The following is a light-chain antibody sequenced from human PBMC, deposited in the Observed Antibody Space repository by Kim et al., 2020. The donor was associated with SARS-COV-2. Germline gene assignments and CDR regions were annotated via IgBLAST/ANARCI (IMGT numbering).Light chain of an antibody. Sequence: DIQMTQSPSSLSASVGDRVTITCRASQTISTYLNWYQQKPGKAPKFLISDASSLQSGVPSRFSGSGSGTEFTLAISSLQPEDFATYYCQQSYGTPLTFGGGTKVDIK. CDR2: DAS. V-gene: IGKV1-39*01. CDR1: QTISTY. J-gene: IGKJ4*01. CDR3: QQSYGTPLT.